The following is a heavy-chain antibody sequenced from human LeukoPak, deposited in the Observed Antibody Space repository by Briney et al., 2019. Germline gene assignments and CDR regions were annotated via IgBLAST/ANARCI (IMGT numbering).Heavy chain of an antibody. CDR2: IYPGDSDT. CDR3: ARRCYDSSGYSRHFDY. J-gene: IGHJ4*02. Sequence: GESLKISCKGSGYSFTSYWIGWVRQMPGKGLEWMGIIYPGDSDTRYSPSFQGQVTISADKSISTAYLQWSSLRASDTAIYYCARRCYDSSGYSRHFDYWGQGTLVTVPS. V-gene: IGHV5-51*01. CDR1: GYSFTSYW. D-gene: IGHD3-22*01.